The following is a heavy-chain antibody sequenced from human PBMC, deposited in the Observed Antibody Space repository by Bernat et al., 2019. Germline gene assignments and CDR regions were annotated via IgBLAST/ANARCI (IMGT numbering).Heavy chain of an antibody. V-gene: IGHV3-30*18. D-gene: IGHD4-17*01. J-gene: IGHJ3*02. CDR2: ISYDGSNK. CDR1: GFTFSSYG. Sequence: QVQLVESGGGVVQPGRSLRLSCAASGFTFSSYGMHWVRQAPGKGLEWVAVISYDGSNKYYADSVKGRFTISRDNSKNTLYLQMNSLRAEDTAVYYCAKSYGDYVGAFDIWGQGTMVTVSS. CDR3: AKSYGDYVGAFDI.